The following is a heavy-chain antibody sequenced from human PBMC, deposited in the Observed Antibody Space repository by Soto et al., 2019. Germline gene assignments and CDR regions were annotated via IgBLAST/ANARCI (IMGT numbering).Heavy chain of an antibody. D-gene: IGHD5-18*01. V-gene: IGHV1-69*01. Sequence: QVQLVQSGAEVKKPGSSVKVSCKASGGTFSSYAISWVRQAPGQGLEWMGGIIPIFGTANYEQKFQGRVTITADESTSTAYMELSSLRSEDTAVYYCARATNPKYSYGLLWAFDIWGQGTMVTVSS. CDR2: IIPIFGTA. J-gene: IGHJ3*02. CDR1: GGTFSSYA. CDR3: ARATNPKYSYGLLWAFDI.